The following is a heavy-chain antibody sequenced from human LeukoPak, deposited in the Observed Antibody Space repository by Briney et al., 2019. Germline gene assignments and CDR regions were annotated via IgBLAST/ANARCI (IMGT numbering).Heavy chain of an antibody. J-gene: IGHJ6*03. Sequence: VASVKVSCKASGGTFSSYAISWVRQAPGQGLEWMGGIIPIFGTANYAQKLQGRVTMTTDTSTSTAYMELRSLRSDDTAVYYCARDAMETYAVGQNYYYYYYMDVWGKGTTVTISS. CDR3: ARDAMETYAVGQNYYYYYYMDV. V-gene: IGHV1-69*05. D-gene: IGHD2-2*01. CDR2: IIPIFGTA. CDR1: GGTFSSYA.